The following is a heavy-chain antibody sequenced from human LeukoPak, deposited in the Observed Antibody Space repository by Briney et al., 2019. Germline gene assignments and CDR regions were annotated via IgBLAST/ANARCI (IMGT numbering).Heavy chain of an antibody. CDR2: ISAYNGNT. Sequence: ASVKVSCKASGYTFTSYGISWVRQAPGQGHEWMGWISAYNGNTNYAQKLQGRVTMTTDTSTSTAYMELRSLRSDDTAVYYCAREGYLSSLIAVAGTLFDYWGQGTLVTVSS. D-gene: IGHD6-19*01. CDR3: AREGYLSSLIAVAGTLFDY. CDR1: GYTFTSYG. V-gene: IGHV1-18*01. J-gene: IGHJ4*02.